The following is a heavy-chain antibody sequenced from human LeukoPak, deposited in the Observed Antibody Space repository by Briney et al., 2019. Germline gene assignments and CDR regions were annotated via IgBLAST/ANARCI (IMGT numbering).Heavy chain of an antibody. J-gene: IGHJ6*03. CDR1: GYTFTSYY. V-gene: IGHV1-46*01. CDR2: INPSGGST. Sequence: ASVKVSCKASGYTFTSYYMHWVRQAPGQGLEWMGIINPSGGSTSYAQKFQGRVTMTRDMSTSTVYMELSSLRPEDTAVYYCARGEGDIVVVPAAPYMDVWGKGTTVTVSS. D-gene: IGHD2-2*01. CDR3: ARGEGDIVVVPAAPYMDV.